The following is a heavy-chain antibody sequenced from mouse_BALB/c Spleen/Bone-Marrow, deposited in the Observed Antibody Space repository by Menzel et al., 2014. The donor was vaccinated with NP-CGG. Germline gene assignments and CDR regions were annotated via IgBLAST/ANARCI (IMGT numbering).Heavy chain of an antibody. CDR3: ARSWDY. J-gene: IGHJ2*01. V-gene: IGHV3-8*02. Sequence: EVKPMESGPSVVKTSQILSLTCSVNGDSITSGYWNWIRKFPGNKLEYMGYISYSGSTYYNPSLKSRISITRDTSKNQYYMQLNSVTTEDTATYYCARSWDYWGPGPTLTVSS. CDR2: ISYSGST. CDR1: GDSITSGY.